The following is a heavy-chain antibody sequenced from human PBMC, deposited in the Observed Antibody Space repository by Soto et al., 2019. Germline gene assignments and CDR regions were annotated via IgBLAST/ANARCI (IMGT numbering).Heavy chain of an antibody. D-gene: IGHD1-26*01. CDR3: ARAPRSAWFDP. Sequence: ETLSLTCTVSGGSISSYYWSWIRQPPGKGLEWIGYIYYSGSTNYNPSLKSRVTISVDTSKNQFSLKLSSVTAADTAVYYCARAPRSAWFDPWGQGTLVTVSS. CDR2: IYYSGST. J-gene: IGHJ5*02. CDR1: GGSISSYY. V-gene: IGHV4-59*01.